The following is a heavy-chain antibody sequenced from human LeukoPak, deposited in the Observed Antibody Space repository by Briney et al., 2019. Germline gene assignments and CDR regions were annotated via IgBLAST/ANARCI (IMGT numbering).Heavy chain of an antibody. CDR1: GYTFTGYY. Sequence: WASVKVSCKASGYTFTGYYMHWVRQAPGQGLEWMGRINPNSGGTNYAQKFQGRVTMTRGTSISTAYMELSRLRSDDTAVYYCASSLPITMIVEVWGQGTLVTVSS. V-gene: IGHV1-2*06. D-gene: IGHD3-22*01. CDR3: ASSLPITMIVEV. CDR2: INPNSGGT. J-gene: IGHJ4*02.